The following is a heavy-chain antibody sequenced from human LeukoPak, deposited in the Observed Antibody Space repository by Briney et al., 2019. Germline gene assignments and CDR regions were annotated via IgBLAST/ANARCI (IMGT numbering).Heavy chain of an antibody. CDR2: IKQDGSEK. Sequence: GGSLRLSCAASGFTFSSYWMSWVRQAPGKGLEWVANIKQDGSEKYYVDSVKGRFTISRDNSKNTLYLQMNSLRAEDTAVYYCARSTGTTPFYFDYWGQGTLVTVSS. J-gene: IGHJ4*02. V-gene: IGHV3-7*01. CDR1: GFTFSSYW. CDR3: ARSTGTTPFYFDY. D-gene: IGHD1-7*01.